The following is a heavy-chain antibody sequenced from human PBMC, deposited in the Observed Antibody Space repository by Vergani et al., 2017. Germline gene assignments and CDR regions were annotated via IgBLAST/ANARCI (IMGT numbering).Heavy chain of an antibody. D-gene: IGHD2-8*01. CDR1: GGTFSSYT. CDR3: ARDQGADRILYKRPLAFDI. CDR2: IIPILGIA. J-gene: IGHJ3*02. Sequence: QVQLVQSGAEVKKPGSSVKVSCKASGGTFSSYTISWVRQAPGQGLEWMGRIIPILGIANYAQKFQGRVTITADKSTSTAYMELSSLRSEDTAVYYCARDQGADRILYKRPLAFDIWGQGTMVTVSS. V-gene: IGHV1-69*08.